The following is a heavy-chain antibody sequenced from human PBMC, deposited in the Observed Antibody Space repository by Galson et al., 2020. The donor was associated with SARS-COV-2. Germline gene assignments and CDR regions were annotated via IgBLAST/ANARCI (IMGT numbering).Heavy chain of an antibody. D-gene: IGHD3-10*02. J-gene: IGHJ6*03. CDR2: TSATT. Sequence: GESLKIPCVASGFTFRRYGLSWVRQAPGQGLDWVATTSATTYYADSVRPRFIISRDDSKNTLYLQMNGLSADDTAVYYCAKDFVRGIGYMDVWDPGTTVTVSS. CDR3: AKDFVRGIGYMDV. CDR1: GFTFRRYG. V-gene: IGHV3-23*01.